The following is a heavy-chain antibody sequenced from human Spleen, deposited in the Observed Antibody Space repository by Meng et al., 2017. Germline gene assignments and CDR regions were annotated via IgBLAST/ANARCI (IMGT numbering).Heavy chain of an antibody. CDR3: ARDLSGYGWFDP. D-gene: IGHD5-18*01. V-gene: IGHV4-31*01. J-gene: IGHJ5*02. Sequence: LQAWGPGLWSAAQTLSPTVTGAVASTRMGGYYWRWIRQHPGKCLEWIGYYYYSGSTYYNPSLESLVIRSVDTSKNQFSLKVSSVTAADTAVYYCARDLSGYGWFDPWGQGTLVTVSS. CDR2: YYYSGST. CDR1: VASTRMGGYY.